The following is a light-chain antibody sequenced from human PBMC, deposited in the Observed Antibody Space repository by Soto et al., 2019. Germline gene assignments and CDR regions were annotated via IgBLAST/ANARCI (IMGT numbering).Light chain of an antibody. J-gene: IGKJ4*01. CDR2: GAS. Sequence: EIVLTQSPGTLSLSPGERATLSCRASQSVSSSYLAWYKQKPGQAPRLLIYGASSRDTGFPDRFSGSGSGTDVTLTISRLEPEDCAVYYCQQYGSSPFTFGGGTKVEIK. V-gene: IGKV3-20*01. CDR1: QSVSSSY. CDR3: QQYGSSPFT.